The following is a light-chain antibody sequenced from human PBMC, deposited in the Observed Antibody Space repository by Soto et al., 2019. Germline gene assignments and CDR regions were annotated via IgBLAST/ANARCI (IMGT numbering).Light chain of an antibody. CDR1: QSVSSY. V-gene: IGKV3-11*01. Sequence: EIVLTQSPATLSLSPGERATLSCRASQSVSSYLAWYQQKPGQAPRLLIYDASNMATGIPARFSGSGSGTDFTLTISSLEPEDFEVYYCQQRSNWPPLTFGGGTKVEIK. CDR3: QQRSNWPPLT. J-gene: IGKJ4*01. CDR2: DAS.